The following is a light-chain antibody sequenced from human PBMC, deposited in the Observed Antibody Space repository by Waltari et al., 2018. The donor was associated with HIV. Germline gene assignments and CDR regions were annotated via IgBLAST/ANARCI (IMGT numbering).Light chain of an antibody. V-gene: IGLV2-8*01. CDR2: DVT. J-gene: IGLJ2*01. CDR1: SNDIGTYNF. Sequence: QSALTQPPSASGSPGQSVAISCTGSSNDIGTYNFVSWYQHHPGKAPKLVIYDVTRRPPGIPDRFSGTKSGSTASLTVSDLQVEDEADYYCVSYTEKDTFLLVGGGTKLAV. CDR3: VSYTEKDTFLL.